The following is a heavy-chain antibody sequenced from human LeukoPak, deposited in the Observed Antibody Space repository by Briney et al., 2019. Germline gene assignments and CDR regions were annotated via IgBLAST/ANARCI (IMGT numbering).Heavy chain of an antibody. CDR3: ARNCGEG. Sequence: QPGGSLRLSCAASGFTFSSNAMSRVPPAPGKELEWVSATSGSGASKYHTDPVKGRITISRDNSKNTLYLQMNSRRAEDTAVYYCARNCGEGWGQGTLVTVSS. D-gene: IGHD1-1*01. J-gene: IGHJ1*01. CDR2: TSGSGASK. CDR1: GFTFSSNA. V-gene: IGHV3-23*01.